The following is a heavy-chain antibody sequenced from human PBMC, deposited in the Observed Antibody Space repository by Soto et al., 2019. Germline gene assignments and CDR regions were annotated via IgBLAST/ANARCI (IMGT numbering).Heavy chain of an antibody. D-gene: IGHD2-21*02. CDR3: ARGDRGAFDL. CDR2: IHSDESST. V-gene: IGHV3-74*01. CDR1: GFTFSYYW. J-gene: IGHJ3*01. Sequence: EVQLVESEGGLVQPGGSLRLSCAASGFTFSYYWMHWVRQAPGQGLVWVSRIHSDESSTTYADSVKGRFTISRDTAKNMLYLQMNSLRAEDTALYYCARGDRGAFDLSGQGTMVTVAS.